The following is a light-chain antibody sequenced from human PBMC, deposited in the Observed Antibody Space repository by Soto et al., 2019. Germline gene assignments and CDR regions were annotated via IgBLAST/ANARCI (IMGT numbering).Light chain of an antibody. J-gene: IGKJ5*01. CDR2: DAS. CDR3: QQYDNLPC. CDR1: QDISNY. Sequence: IQLTQSPSSLSASVGDRVTITCQASQDISNYLNWYQQKPGKAPKLLIYDASNVETGVPSRFSGSGSGKDFTFTISSLQHEDIATYYCQQYDNLPCFGQGTRLEIK. V-gene: IGKV1-33*01.